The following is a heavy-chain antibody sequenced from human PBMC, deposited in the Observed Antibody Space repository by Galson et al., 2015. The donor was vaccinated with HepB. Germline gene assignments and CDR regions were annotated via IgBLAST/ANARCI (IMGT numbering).Heavy chain of an antibody. D-gene: IGHD1-7*01. V-gene: IGHV4-39*01. J-gene: IGHJ4*02. CDR1: GGSISSSSYY. Sequence: SETLSLTCTVSGGSISSSSYYWDWIRQPPGKGLEWIGSIYYSGSSYYNPSLKRRVTISVDTSKNQFSLKLSSVTAADTAVYYCARQGKNWNYALNYWGQGTLVTVSS. CDR3: ARQGKNWNYALNY. CDR2: IYYSGSS.